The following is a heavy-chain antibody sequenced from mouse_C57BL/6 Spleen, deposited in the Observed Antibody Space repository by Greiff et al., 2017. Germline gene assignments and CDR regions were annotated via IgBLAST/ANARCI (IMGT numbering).Heavy chain of an antibody. Sequence: QVQLQQSGAELVKPGASVKISCKASGYAFSSYWMNWVKQRPGKGLEWIGQIYPGDGDTNYNGKFKGKATLTADKSSSTAYMQLSSLTSEDSAVYFCARPPYYYGRAPLAYWGQGTLVTVSA. CDR3: ARPPYYYGRAPLAY. D-gene: IGHD1-1*01. CDR2: IYPGDGDT. V-gene: IGHV1-80*01. J-gene: IGHJ3*01. CDR1: GYAFSSYW.